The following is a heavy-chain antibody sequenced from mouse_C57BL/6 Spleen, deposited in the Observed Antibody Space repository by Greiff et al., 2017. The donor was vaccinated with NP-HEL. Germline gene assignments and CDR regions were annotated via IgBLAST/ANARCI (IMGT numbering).Heavy chain of an antibody. Sequence: VKLQESGAELARPGASVKLSCKASGYTFTSYGISWVKQRTGQGLEWIGEIYPRSGNTYYNEKFKGKATLTADKSSSTAYMELRSLTSEDSAVYFCARPTVVAEVDYWGQGTTLTVSS. D-gene: IGHD1-1*01. CDR2: IYPRSGNT. CDR1: GYTFTSYG. V-gene: IGHV1-81*01. CDR3: ARPTVVAEVDY. J-gene: IGHJ2*01.